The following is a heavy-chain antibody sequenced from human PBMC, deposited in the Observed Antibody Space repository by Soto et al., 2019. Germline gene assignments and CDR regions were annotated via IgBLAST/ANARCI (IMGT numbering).Heavy chain of an antibody. CDR1: GGTFSNYA. CDR2: IIPIFGTA. Sequence: SVKVSCKASGGTFSNYAISWVRQAPGQGLEWMGGIIPIFGTANYAQKFQGRVTITADESTSTAYMELSSLRSEDTAVYYCARGHSSSPPYYYYGMDVWGQGTTVTVSS. CDR3: ARGHSSSPPYYYYGMDV. D-gene: IGHD6-6*01. V-gene: IGHV1-69*13. J-gene: IGHJ6*02.